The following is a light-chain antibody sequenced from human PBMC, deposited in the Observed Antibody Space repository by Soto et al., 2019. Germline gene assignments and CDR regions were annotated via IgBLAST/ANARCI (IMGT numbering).Light chain of an antibody. CDR3: QQYNNWPPFT. CDR1: QSVSTN. CDR2: GAS. Sequence: IMMTQSRATLSSSPGESATLSCIASQSVSTNNLAWYQQRPGQAPRLLVYGASSRATGIPDRFSGSGSGTEFTLTISSLQSEDFAVYYCQQYNNWPPFTFGQGTRLEIK. J-gene: IGKJ5*01. V-gene: IGKV3D-15*01.